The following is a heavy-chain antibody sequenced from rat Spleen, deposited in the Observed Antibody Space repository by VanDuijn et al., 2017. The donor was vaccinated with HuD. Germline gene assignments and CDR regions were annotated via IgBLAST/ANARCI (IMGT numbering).Heavy chain of an antibody. CDR2: INYDGSNT. D-gene: IGHD5-1*01. J-gene: IGHJ1*01. Sequence: EVQLVESGGGLVQPGRSLKLSCAASGFTFSNYGMAWVRQAPTKGLEWVATINYDGSNTYYRDSVKGRLTISRDNAKSTLYLQMDSLRSEDTATYYCARDWDWYFDFWGPGTMVTVSS. V-gene: IGHV5-29*01. CDR3: ARDWDWYFDF. CDR1: GFTFSNYG.